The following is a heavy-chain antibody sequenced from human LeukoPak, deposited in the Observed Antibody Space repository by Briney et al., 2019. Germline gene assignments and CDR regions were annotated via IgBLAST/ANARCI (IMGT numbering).Heavy chain of an antibody. D-gene: IGHD6-13*01. Sequence: ASVKVSCKASGGTFRSKAINWVRQAPGQGLEWMGGIIPLLNTSIYAQKFQGRVTTITDESATTADMELNSLRSEDTAVYFCARGFSSSWSYFENWGQGTLVTVSS. CDR3: ARGFSSSWSYFEN. V-gene: IGHV1-69*05. CDR1: GGTFRSKA. J-gene: IGHJ4*02. CDR2: IIPLLNTS.